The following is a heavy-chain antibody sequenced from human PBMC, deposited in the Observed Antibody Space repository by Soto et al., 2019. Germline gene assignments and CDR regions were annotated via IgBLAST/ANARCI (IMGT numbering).Heavy chain of an antibody. CDR2: INPNSGGT. CDR3: ARDRETVFGDPPHAFDI. V-gene: IGHV1-2*02. Sequence: ASVKVSCKASGYTFTGHYLHWVRQAPGQGPEWMGWINPNSGGTNYAQNFQARVTMTRDTSISTAYMELNRLTSDDTAFYYCARDRETVFGDPPHAFDIWGQGTMVTVSS. J-gene: IGHJ3*02. CDR1: GYTFTGHY. D-gene: IGHD2-21*02.